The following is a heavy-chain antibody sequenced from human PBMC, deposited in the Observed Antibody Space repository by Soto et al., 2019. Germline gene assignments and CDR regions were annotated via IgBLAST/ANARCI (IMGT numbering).Heavy chain of an antibody. V-gene: IGHV4-59*01. CDR1: GGSMSFYS. CDR3: ARAHCSNGICYAFDI. J-gene: IGHJ3*02. D-gene: IGHD2-8*01. Sequence: QVQLQESGPRLVEPSETLSLTCAVSGGSMSFYSWSWIRQPPGKGLEWIGYIHHSGDTDYNPSLKSRVTISVDRPQNQLSLKLTSVTTADTAVYYCARAHCSNGICYAFDIWGPGTKVTVSS. CDR2: IHHSGDT.